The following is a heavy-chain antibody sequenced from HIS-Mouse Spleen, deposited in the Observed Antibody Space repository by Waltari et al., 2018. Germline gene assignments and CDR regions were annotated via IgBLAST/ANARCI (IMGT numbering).Heavy chain of an antibody. D-gene: IGHD6-13*01. V-gene: IGHV4-39*01. Sequence: QLQLQESGPGLVKPSETLSLTCTVSGGSISSRRYYWGWIRQPPGKGLEWIGSIYYSGSTYYNPSLKSRVTISVDTSKNQFSLKLSSVTAADTAVYYCARHEGQQLVTSLFDYWGQGTLVTVSS. J-gene: IGHJ4*02. CDR1: GGSISSRRYY. CDR2: IYYSGST. CDR3: ARHEGQQLVTSLFDY.